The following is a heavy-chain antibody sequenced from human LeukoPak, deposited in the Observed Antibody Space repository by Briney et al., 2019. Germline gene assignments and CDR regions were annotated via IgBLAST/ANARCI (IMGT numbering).Heavy chain of an antibody. CDR1: GFIFDDYA. D-gene: IGHD4-17*01. CDR3: TRGATVTTAYGFDP. CDR2: ISWNGGII. Sequence: GRSLRLSCAASGFIFDDYAMHWVRQAPGKGLEWVSGISWNGGIIGYVDSVKGRFTISRDNAKNSLYLQTTGLRAEDTALYFCTRGATVTTAYGFDPWGQGTRVTVSS. V-gene: IGHV3-9*01. J-gene: IGHJ5*02.